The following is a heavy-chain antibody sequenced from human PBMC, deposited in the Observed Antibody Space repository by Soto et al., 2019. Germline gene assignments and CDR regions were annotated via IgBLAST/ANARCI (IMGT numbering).Heavy chain of an antibody. V-gene: IGHV3-21*01. J-gene: IGHJ3*02. CDR2: ISSSSSYI. CDR3: ARDYYDTSGYPNTFDM. CDR1: GFTFSSYS. Sequence: PGGSLRLSCAASGFTFSSYSMNWVRQAPGKGLEWVSSISSSSSYIYYADSVKGRFTISRDNAKNSLYLQMNSLRAEDTAVYYCARDYYDTSGYPNTFDMWGQGTMVTVSS. D-gene: IGHD3-22*01.